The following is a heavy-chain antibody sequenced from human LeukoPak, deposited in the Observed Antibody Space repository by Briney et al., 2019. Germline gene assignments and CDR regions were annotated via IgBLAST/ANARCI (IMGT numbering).Heavy chain of an antibody. V-gene: IGHV4-59*01. Sequence: SETLSLTCTVSGNSISSYYWSWIRQPPGQVLEWIGHIYDSGGTKYNPSLKSRVTISVDTSKNQFSLKLTSVTAADTAVYYCARMMDIAWGMDVWGQGTTVTVSS. J-gene: IGHJ6*02. CDR1: GNSISSYY. D-gene: IGHD2-21*01. CDR3: ARMMDIAWGMDV. CDR2: IYDSGGT.